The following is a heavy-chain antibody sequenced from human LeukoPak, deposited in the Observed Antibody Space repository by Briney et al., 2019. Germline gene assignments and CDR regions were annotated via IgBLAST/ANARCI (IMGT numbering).Heavy chain of an antibody. D-gene: IGHD5-18*01. CDR1: GGTFSSYA. J-gene: IGHJ6*03. CDR2: IIPIFGTA. V-gene: IGHV1-69*05. CDR3: ARDRAPVRYSYGLGIMDV. Sequence: SVKVSCKASGGTFSSYAISWVRQAPGQGLEWMGGIIPIFGTANYAQKFQGRVTITTDESTSTAYMELSSLRSEDTAVYYCARDRAPVRYSYGLGIMDVWGKGTTVTVSS.